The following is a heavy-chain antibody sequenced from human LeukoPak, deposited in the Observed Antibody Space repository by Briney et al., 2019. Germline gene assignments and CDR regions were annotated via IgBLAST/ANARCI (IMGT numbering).Heavy chain of an antibody. CDR2: IIPIFGTA. Sequence: GASVKVSCKASGYTFTSYGISWVRQAPGQGLEWMGGIIPIFGTANYAQKFQGRVTITADKSTSTAYMELSSLRSEDTAVYYCARERAYYYGSGSYSSWGQGTLVTVSS. CDR3: ARERAYYYGSGSYSS. V-gene: IGHV1-69*06. J-gene: IGHJ4*02. CDR1: GYTFTSYG. D-gene: IGHD3-10*01.